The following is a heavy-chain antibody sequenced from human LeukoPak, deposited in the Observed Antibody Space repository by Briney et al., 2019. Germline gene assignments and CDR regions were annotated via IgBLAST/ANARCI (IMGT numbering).Heavy chain of an antibody. J-gene: IGHJ4*02. V-gene: IGHV1-46*01. CDR1: GYTFTSYY. CDR2: INPSGGST. CDR3: ASAWGAWGSSSPDY. Sequence: ASVKVSCMASGYTFTSYYMHWVRQAPGQGLEWMGIINPSGGSTSYAQKFRGRVTMTRDMSTSTVYMELSSLRSEDTAVYYCASAWGAWGSSSPDYWGQGTLVTVSS. D-gene: IGHD6-6*01.